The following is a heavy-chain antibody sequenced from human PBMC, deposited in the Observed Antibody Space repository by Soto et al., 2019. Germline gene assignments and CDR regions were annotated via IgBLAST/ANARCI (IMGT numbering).Heavy chain of an antibody. Sequence: GASVKVSCKASGYTFTSYAMHWVRQAPGQRLEWMGWINAGNGNTKYSQKFQGRVTITRDTSASTAYMELSSLRSEDTAVYYCARGRAEDYDILTGYYTYYLEYWGQGTLVTVSS. CDR2: INAGNGNT. J-gene: IGHJ4*02. V-gene: IGHV1-3*01. D-gene: IGHD3-9*01. CDR3: ARGRAEDYDILTGYYTYYLEY. CDR1: GYTFTSYA.